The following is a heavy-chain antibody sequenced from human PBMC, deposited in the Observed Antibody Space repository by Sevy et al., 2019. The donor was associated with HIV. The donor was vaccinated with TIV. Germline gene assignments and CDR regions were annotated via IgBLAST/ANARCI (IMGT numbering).Heavy chain of an antibody. Sequence: GGSLRLSCAASGFTFSNAWMSWVRQAPGKGLEWVGRIKSKTDGGTTDYAAPVKGRFTISRDDSKNTLYLQMNSLKTEDTAVYYCTTQYYYDSSGYYYEAGRPNYYYYGMDVWGQGTTVTVSS. V-gene: IGHV3-15*01. CDR3: TTQYYYDSSGYYYEAGRPNYYYYGMDV. D-gene: IGHD3-22*01. J-gene: IGHJ6*02. CDR1: GFTFSNAW. CDR2: IKSKTDGGTT.